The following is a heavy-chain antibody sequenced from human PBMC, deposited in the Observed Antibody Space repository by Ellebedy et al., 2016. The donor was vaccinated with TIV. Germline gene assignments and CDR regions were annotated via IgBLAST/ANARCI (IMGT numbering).Heavy chain of an antibody. V-gene: IGHV4-34*01. J-gene: IGHJ4*02. Sequence: SETLSLXXAVYGVSFSGYYWSCIRQSPGKGLEWIGEINHSGITDYNPSLRSRVTISVDTSKNQFSLHLSSVTAADAALYYCTRGPDYAKTGFWGQGTLVTVSS. CDR3: TRGPDYAKTGF. CDR1: GVSFSGYY. D-gene: IGHD4-17*01. CDR2: INHSGIT.